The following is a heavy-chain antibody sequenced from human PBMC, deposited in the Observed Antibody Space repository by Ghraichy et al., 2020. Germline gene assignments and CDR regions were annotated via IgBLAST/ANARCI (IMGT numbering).Heavy chain of an antibody. Sequence: SETLSLTCAVYGGSFSGYYWSWIRQPPGKGLEWIGEINHSGSTNYNPSLKSRVTISVDTSKNQFSLKLSSVTAADTAVYYCARGPKYSSSWYYYYYGMDVWGQGTTVTVS. CDR2: INHSGST. CDR1: GGSFSGYY. D-gene: IGHD6-13*01. CDR3: ARGPKYSSSWYYYYYGMDV. V-gene: IGHV4-34*01. J-gene: IGHJ6*02.